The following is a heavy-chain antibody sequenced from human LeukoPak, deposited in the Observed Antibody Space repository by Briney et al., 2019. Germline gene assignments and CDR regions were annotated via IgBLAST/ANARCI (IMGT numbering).Heavy chain of an antibody. V-gene: IGHV3-23*01. Sequence: GGSLRLSCAASGFTFSSYAMSWVRQAPGKGLEWVSAISGSGGSTYYADSVKGRFTISRDNSKNTLYLQMNSLRAEDTAVYYCARAYWGGDCYRVWEYYFDYWGQGTLVTVSS. D-gene: IGHD2-21*02. J-gene: IGHJ4*02. CDR2: ISGSGGST. CDR3: ARAYWGGDCYRVWEYYFDY. CDR1: GFTFSSYA.